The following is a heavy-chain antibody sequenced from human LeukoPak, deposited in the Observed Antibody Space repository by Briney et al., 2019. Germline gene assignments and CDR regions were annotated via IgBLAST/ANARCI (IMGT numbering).Heavy chain of an antibody. Sequence: GRSLRLSCAASGFSFSSYSMPWVRQAPGKGLEWVAVISYDETNKYYGDSVKGRFTVSRDKSKNTLYLQMNSLRAEETAVYYCARDWQGSPGYYFHYWGQGTLVTVSS. CDR3: ARDWQGSPGYYFHY. CDR2: ISYDETNK. J-gene: IGHJ4*02. D-gene: IGHD2-2*01. CDR1: GFSFSSYS. V-gene: IGHV3-30*04.